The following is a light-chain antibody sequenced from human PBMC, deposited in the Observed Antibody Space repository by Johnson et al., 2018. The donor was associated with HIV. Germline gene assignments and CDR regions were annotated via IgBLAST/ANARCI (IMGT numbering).Light chain of an antibody. J-gene: IGLJ1*01. V-gene: IGLV1-51*01. Sequence: QSILTQPPSMSAAPGQKVTISCSGSSSNIGNNYVSWYQHLPQRAPKLLISDNNNRPSGIPDRFSGSKSGASATLDITGLQTGDEATYYCGTWDNSLNVYVFGTGTKVTVL. CDR3: GTWDNSLNVYV. CDR2: DNN. CDR1: SSNIGNNY.